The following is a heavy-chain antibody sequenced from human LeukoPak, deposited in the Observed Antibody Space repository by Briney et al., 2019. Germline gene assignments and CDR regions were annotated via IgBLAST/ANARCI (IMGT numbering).Heavy chain of an antibody. CDR1: GFTFSSYE. CDR2: ISSSGSTI. Sequence: GGSLRLSCAASGFTFSSYEMNWVRQAPGKGLEWVSYISSSGSTIYYADSVKGRFTISRDNAKNSLYLQMNSLRAEDTAVYYCASENCGDHYMPLENENYWGQGTLVTVSS. CDR3: ASENCGDHYMPLENENY. J-gene: IGHJ4*02. D-gene: IGHD4-17*01. V-gene: IGHV3-48*03.